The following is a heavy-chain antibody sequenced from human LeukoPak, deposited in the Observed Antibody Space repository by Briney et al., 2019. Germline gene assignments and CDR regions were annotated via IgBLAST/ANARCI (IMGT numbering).Heavy chain of an antibody. Sequence: PGGSLRLSCAASGFTFNNYAMSWVRQAPGKGPEWLSAISGSGGSTTDADSVKGRFTTSRDNSKSTLYLQMNSLRAEDTALYYCAKDGRFGEYGLFFDYWGQGTLVTVSS. V-gene: IGHV3-23*01. J-gene: IGHJ4*02. CDR3: AKDGRFGEYGLFFDY. CDR2: ISGSGGST. D-gene: IGHD3-10*01. CDR1: GFTFNNYA.